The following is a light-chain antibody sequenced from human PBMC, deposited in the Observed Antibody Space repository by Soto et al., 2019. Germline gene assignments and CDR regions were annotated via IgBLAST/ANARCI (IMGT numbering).Light chain of an antibody. V-gene: IGKV1-12*01. CDR1: QAIDSW. CDR3: QQTLSFPPT. CDR2: TGS. Sequence: DIQMTQSPSSVSASVGDRVTITCRASQAIDSWLAWYQQKPGEAPKLLIFTGSLLHSGVPPRFSGSGSGTDFTLTISSLQPEDFATYYCQQTLSFPPTFGQGTKVDLK. J-gene: IGKJ1*01.